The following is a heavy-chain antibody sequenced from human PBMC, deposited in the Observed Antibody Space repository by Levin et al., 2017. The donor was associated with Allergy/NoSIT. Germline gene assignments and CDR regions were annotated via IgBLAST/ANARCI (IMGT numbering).Heavy chain of an antibody. V-gene: IGHV3-9*01. J-gene: IGHJ4*02. D-gene: IGHD5-18*01. CDR2: ISWNSGSI. CDR1: GFTFDDYA. CDR3: AKTRGYSYGFDY. Sequence: GGSLRLSCAASGFTFDDYAMHWVRQAPGKGLEWVSGISWNSGSIGYADSVKGRFTISRDNAKNSLYLQMNSLRAEDTALYYCAKTRGYSYGFDYWGQGTLVTVSS.